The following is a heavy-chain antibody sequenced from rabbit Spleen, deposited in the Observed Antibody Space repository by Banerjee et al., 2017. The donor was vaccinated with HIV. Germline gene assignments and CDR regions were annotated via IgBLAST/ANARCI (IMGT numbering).Heavy chain of an antibody. Sequence: EESGGGLVKPGASLTLTCTASGFTFSSNAMCWVRQAPGKGPEWIGCIVTGSGSTYYASWAKGRFTITRSTSLNTVTLEMTSLTVADTATFFCGRAGEGGYGYLNLWGPGTLVTVS. D-gene: IGHD2-1*01. CDR2: IVTGSGST. CDR1: GFTFSSNA. CDR3: GRAGEGGYGYLNL. J-gene: IGHJ4*01. V-gene: IGHV1S47*01.